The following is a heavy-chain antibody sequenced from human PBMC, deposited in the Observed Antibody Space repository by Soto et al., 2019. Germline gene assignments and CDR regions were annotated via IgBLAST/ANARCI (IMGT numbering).Heavy chain of an antibody. V-gene: IGHV4-31*03. CDR1: GGSISSGGYY. CDR2: IYDSGST. D-gene: IGHD4-4*01. CDR3: ARGRRFVYSIKYYYGMDV. J-gene: IGHJ6*02. Sequence: QVQLQESGPGLVKHSQTLSLTCTVSGGSISSGGYYWSWIRQHPGKGLAWIGYIYDSGSTYYNPSLKSRVNISLDTSKNQFTLKRSSVTAADTAVYYGARGRRFVYSIKYYYGMDVWGQGTTVTVSS.